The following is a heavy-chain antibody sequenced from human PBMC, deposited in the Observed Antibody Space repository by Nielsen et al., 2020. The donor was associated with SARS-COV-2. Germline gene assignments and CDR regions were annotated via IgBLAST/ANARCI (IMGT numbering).Heavy chain of an antibody. CDR3: ATLGY. Sequence: GGSLRLSCAASGFTFSSYAMSWVRRAPGKGLEWVSVIYSGGSSTYYADSVKGRFTISRDNSKNTLYLQMNSLRAEDTAVYYCATLGYWGQGTLVTVSS. D-gene: IGHD3-16*01. J-gene: IGHJ4*02. V-gene: IGHV3-23*03. CDR2: IYSGGSST. CDR1: GFTFSSYA.